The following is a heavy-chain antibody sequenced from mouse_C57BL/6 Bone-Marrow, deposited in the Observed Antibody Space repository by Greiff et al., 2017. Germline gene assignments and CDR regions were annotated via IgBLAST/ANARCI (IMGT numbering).Heavy chain of an antibody. CDR1: GYTFTSYG. D-gene: IGHD2-4*01. CDR2: IYPRSGNT. Sequence: VQLKESGAELARPGASVKLSCKASGYTFTSYGISWVKQRTGQGLEWIGEIYPRSGNTYYNEKFKGKATLTADKSSSTAYMELRSLTSEDSAVYFCANDYAYYFDYWGQGTTLTVSS. V-gene: IGHV1-81*01. CDR3: ANDYAYYFDY. J-gene: IGHJ2*01.